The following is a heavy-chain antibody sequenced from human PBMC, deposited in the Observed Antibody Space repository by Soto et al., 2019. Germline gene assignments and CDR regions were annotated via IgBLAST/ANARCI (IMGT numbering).Heavy chain of an antibody. CDR3: ARDSRDIVVLPAASDY. D-gene: IGHD2-2*01. J-gene: IGHJ4*02. Sequence: GGSLRLSCAASGFTFASYAMTWVRQAPGKGLQWVSTISGSGDSTYYADSVKGRFTISRDNSKNTMSLQMNSLRAEDTAVYYCARDSRDIVVLPAASDYWGQGTLVTVSS. CDR2: ISGSGDST. V-gene: IGHV3-23*01. CDR1: GFTFASYA.